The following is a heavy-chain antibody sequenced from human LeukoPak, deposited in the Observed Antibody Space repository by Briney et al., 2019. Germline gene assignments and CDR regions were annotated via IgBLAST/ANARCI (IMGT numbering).Heavy chain of an antibody. CDR2: IDTAGDT. CDR1: GFTFSSYD. CDR3: ARGHYDSSGYSFDY. D-gene: IGHD3-22*01. J-gene: IGHJ4*02. V-gene: IGHV3-13*01. Sequence: GGSLRLSCAASGFTFSSYDMHWVRQATGKGLEWVSAIDTAGDTYYPGSVKGRFTVSRENAKNSLYLQMNSLRAGDTAVYYCARGHYDSSGYSFDYWGQGTLVTASS.